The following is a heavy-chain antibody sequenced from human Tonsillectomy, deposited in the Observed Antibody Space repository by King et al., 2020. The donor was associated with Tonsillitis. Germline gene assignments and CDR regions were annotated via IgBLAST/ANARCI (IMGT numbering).Heavy chain of an antibody. V-gene: IGHV4-61*01. Sequence: QVQLVESGPGLVKPSETLSLTCTVSGGSVSSGSYYWSWIRQPPGKGLEWIGYIYYSGSTNYNPSLKSRVTISVDTSKNQFSLKLSSVTAADTAVYYCARMNSGSDGWADYWGQGTLVTVSS. J-gene: IGHJ4*02. CDR1: GGSVSSGSYY. D-gene: IGHD1-26*01. CDR3: ARMNSGSDGWADY. CDR2: IYYSGST.